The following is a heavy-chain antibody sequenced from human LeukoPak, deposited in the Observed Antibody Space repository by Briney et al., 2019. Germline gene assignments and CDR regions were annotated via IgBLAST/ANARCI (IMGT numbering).Heavy chain of an antibody. D-gene: IGHD6-6*01. CDR2: IYHSGST. Sequence: SETLSLTCAVSGYSISSGYYWGWIRQPPGKGLEWIGSIYHSGSTYYNPSLKSRVTISVDTSKNQFSLKLSSVTAADTAVYYCARLKLVLFDYWGQGTRVTGSS. V-gene: IGHV4-38-2*01. CDR1: GYSISSGYY. J-gene: IGHJ4*02. CDR3: ARLKLVLFDY.